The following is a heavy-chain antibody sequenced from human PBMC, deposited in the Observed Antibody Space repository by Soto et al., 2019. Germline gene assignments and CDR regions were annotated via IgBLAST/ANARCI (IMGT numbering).Heavy chain of an antibody. Sequence: PGESLKISCKGSGYSFTSYWISWVRQMPGKGLEWMGRIDPSDSYTNYSPSFQGHVTISADKSISTAYLQWSSLKASDTAMYYCARARQGSWNWFDPWGQGTLVTVSS. CDR1: GYSFTSYW. CDR2: IDPSDSYT. V-gene: IGHV5-10-1*01. D-gene: IGHD6-13*01. CDR3: ARARQGSWNWFDP. J-gene: IGHJ5*02.